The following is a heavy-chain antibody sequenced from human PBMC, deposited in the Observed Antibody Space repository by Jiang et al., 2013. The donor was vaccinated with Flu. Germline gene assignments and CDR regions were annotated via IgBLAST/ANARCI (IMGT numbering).Heavy chain of an antibody. V-gene: IGHV3-74*01. CDR1: GFTFSNYW. J-gene: IGHJ5*02. CDR3: VRGANGVDDGEHSNWFDP. CDR2: SNSDGSST. Sequence: QLVESGGGLVQPGGSLRVSCAASGFTFSNYWMHWVRQAPGKGLVWVSRSNSDGSSTTYADSVKGRFTISRDNAKNTLYLQMNSLRAEDTAVYYCVRGANGVDDGEHSNWFDPWGQGTLVTVSS. D-gene: IGHD2-8*01.